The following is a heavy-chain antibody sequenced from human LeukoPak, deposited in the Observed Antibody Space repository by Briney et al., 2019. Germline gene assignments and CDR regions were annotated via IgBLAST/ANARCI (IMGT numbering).Heavy chain of an antibody. J-gene: IGHJ4*02. CDR3: ARDQGYSSSCPDY. D-gene: IGHD6-13*01. V-gene: IGHV1-2*02. CDR2: INPNHGDT. Sequence: ASVKVSCKASGYTFTCYYMHWVRQAPGQGLEWMGWINPNHGDTNYAQKFQDRVSMTRDTSISTAYMHLSRLRSDDTAVYYCARDQGYSSSCPDYWGQGTLVTVSS. CDR1: GYTFTCYY.